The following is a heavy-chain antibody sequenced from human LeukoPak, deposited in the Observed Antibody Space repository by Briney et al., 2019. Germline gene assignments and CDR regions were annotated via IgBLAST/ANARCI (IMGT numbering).Heavy chain of an antibody. CDR3: ATDKRQYNILTAYFKAEYFQY. V-gene: IGHV1-24*01. Sequence: ASVKASCKVSGYTLTELSIHWVRQAPGKGLEWMGGFDPEDAERIHAQRLQGRVTMTEDPSTDTAYMELSGLRSEDTAVYYCATDKRQYNILTAYFKAEYFQYWGQGTLVTVSA. D-gene: IGHD3-9*01. J-gene: IGHJ1*01. CDR1: GYTLTELS. CDR2: FDPEDAER.